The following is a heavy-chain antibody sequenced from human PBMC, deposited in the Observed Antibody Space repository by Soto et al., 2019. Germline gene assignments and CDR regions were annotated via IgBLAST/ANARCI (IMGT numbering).Heavy chain of an antibody. J-gene: IGHJ4*01. CDR3: ARDSAAHQQLVRNDY. CDR1: GYTFTSYG. D-gene: IGHD6-13*01. CDR2: ISAYHGNT. V-gene: IGHV1-18*01. Sequence: QVQLVQSGAEVKKPGASVKVSCKSSGYTFTSYGISWVRQAPGQGLEWMGWISAYHGNTNYAQKLQGRVTMNTDTSTSTAYMELMSLRSDDTAVYYCARDSAAHQQLVRNDYWGHGTLVTVAS.